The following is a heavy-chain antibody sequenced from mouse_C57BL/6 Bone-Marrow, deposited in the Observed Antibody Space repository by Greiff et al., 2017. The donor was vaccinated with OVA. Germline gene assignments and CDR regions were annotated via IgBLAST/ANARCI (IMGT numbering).Heavy chain of an antibody. Sequence: EVQGVESGGGLVQPGGSLKLSCAASGFTFSDYYMYWVRQTPEKRLEWVAYISNGGGSTYYPDTVKGRFTISRDNAKNTLYLQMSRLKSEDTAMYYCARQKDYGSLYAMDYWGQGTSVTVSS. CDR2: ISNGGGST. CDR1: GFTFSDYY. J-gene: IGHJ4*01. CDR3: ARQKDYGSLYAMDY. V-gene: IGHV5-12*01. D-gene: IGHD1-1*01.